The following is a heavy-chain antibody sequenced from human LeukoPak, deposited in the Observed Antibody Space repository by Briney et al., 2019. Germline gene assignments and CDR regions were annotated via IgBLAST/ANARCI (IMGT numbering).Heavy chain of an antibody. Sequence: SETLSLTCTVSGGSISSYYWGWIRQPPGKGLEWIGSIYHSGSTYYNPSLRSRVTISVDTSKNQFSLKLSSVTAADTAVYYCAREGGSGSYYRSPFDPWGQGTLVTVSS. CDR2: IYHSGST. D-gene: IGHD3-10*01. J-gene: IGHJ5*02. CDR1: GGSISSYY. CDR3: AREGGSGSYYRSPFDP. V-gene: IGHV4-38-2*02.